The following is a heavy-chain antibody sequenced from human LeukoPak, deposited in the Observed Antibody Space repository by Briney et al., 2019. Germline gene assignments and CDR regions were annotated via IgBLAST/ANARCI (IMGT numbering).Heavy chain of an antibody. V-gene: IGHV1-2*02. D-gene: IGHD1-26*01. Sequence: ASVKVSCKTSGYTFRDYYVHWVRQAPGQGLEWMGWINPNSGGTNYAQKFQGRVTMTRDTSISTAYMELSRLRSDDTAVYYCARALGATGALYYYYGMDVWGQGTTVTVSS. J-gene: IGHJ6*02. CDR1: GYTFRDYY. CDR2: INPNSGGT. CDR3: ARALGATGALYYYYGMDV.